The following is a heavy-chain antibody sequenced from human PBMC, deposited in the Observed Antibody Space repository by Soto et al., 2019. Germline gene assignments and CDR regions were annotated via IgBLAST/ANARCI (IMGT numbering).Heavy chain of an antibody. CDR1: GYRFTSYW. CDR2: IFPSDSDT. V-gene: IGHV5-51*01. J-gene: IGHJ4*02. D-gene: IGHD3-9*01. Sequence: PGESLKISCRTSGYRFTSYWIAWVRQMPGKGLEWMGIIFPSDSDTRYSPSFQGQVTISADRSTSTVFLQWARLKASDPAVYYCARIYYDILTGTNQGFDYWGQGTLVTVSS. CDR3: ARIYYDILTGTNQGFDY.